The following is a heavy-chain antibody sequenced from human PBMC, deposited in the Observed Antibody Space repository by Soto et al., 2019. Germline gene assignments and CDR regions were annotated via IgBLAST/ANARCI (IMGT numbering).Heavy chain of an antibody. Sequence: ASVKVSCKASGYTFTSYGISWVRQAPGQGLEWMGWISAYNGNTIYAQKLQGRVTMTTDTSTSTAYMELRSLRSDDTAVYYCARTVTIFGVASNWFDPWGQGTLVTVSS. D-gene: IGHD3-3*01. CDR3: ARTVTIFGVASNWFDP. CDR1: GYTFTSYG. V-gene: IGHV1-18*01. CDR2: ISAYNGNT. J-gene: IGHJ5*02.